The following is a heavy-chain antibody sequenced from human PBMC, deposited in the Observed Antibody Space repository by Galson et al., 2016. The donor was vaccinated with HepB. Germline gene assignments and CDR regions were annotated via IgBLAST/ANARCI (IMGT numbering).Heavy chain of an antibody. CDR2: TFYRSNWQN. D-gene: IGHD3-10*01. J-gene: IGHJ4*02. CDR1: GDSVSSNSAG. Sequence: CAISGDSVSSNSAGWNWIRQSPSRGLEWLGRTFYRSNWQNDYAESVNSRISINADTAKNEFSLHLGSVTPEDTGVYYCARSYLLGRGFGWWGPGTPVTVSS. V-gene: IGHV6-1*01. CDR3: ARSYLLGRGFGW.